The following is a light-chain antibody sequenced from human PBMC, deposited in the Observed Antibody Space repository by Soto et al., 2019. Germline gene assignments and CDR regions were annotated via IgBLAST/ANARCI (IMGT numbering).Light chain of an antibody. CDR2: GGS. J-gene: IGKJ1*01. CDR1: QSVSSNH. Sequence: DIVLTQSPGTLSLSPGERATLYCRASQSVSSNHLAWYQQKPGQAPRLIIYGGSSRATGIPVRFSGSGSETDFTLTITRLEPEDFAMYYCQQYSSSRTFGQGTKVEIK. CDR3: QQYSSSRT. V-gene: IGKV3-20*01.